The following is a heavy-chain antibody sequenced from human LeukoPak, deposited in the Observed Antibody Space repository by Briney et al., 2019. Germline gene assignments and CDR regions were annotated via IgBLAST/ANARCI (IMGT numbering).Heavy chain of an antibody. CDR2: FIPIFGTA. CDR3: ARDDLGVAIGDRWFDP. CDR1: GGTFSSYA. D-gene: IGHD3-3*01. V-gene: IGHV1-69*05. J-gene: IGHJ5*02. Sequence: ASVKVSCKASGGTFSSYAISWVRQAPGQGLEWMGRFIPIFGTANYAQKFQGRVTITMDESTSTAYMELSSLRSEDTAVYYCARDDLGVAIGDRWFDPWGQGILVTVSS.